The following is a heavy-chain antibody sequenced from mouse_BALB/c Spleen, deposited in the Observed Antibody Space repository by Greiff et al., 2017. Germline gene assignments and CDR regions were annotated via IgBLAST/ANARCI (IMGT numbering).Heavy chain of an antibody. J-gene: IGHJ4*01. V-gene: IGHV2-9*02. CDR2: IWAGGST. CDR1: GFSLTSYG. D-gene: IGHD2-1*01. CDR3: ATYGNYVGYAMDY. Sequence: VHLVESGPGLVAPSQSLSITCTVSGFSLTSYGVHWVRQPPGKGLEWLGVIWAGGSTNYNSALMSRLSISKDNSKSQVFLKMNSLQTDDTAMYYCATYGNYVGYAMDYWGQGTSVTVSS.